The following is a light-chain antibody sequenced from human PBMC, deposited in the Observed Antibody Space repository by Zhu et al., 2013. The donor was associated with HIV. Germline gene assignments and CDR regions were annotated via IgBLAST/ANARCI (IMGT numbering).Light chain of an antibody. CDR1: ISDVGNYRF. V-gene: IGLV2-14*01. CDR2: EVS. J-gene: IGLJ1*01. Sequence: QSALTQPASVSGSPGQSITISCTGTISDVGNYRFVSWYQQHPGKVPKLIIYEVSNRPSGVSNRFSGSKSGNTASLTISGLQTEDEADYYCCSYTSSTTLVFGTGTKVTVL. CDR3: CSYTSSTTLV.